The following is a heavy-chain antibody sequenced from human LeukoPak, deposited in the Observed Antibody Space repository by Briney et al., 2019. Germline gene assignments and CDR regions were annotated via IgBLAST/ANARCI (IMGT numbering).Heavy chain of an antibody. J-gene: IGHJ4*02. Sequence: PGGSLRLSCAASGFTVSSNYMSWVRQAPGKGLEWVSVIYSGGSTYYADSVKGRFTISRDNSKNTLYLQMNSLGAEDTAVYYCASTNPMVRGVFDYWGQGTLVTVSS. CDR2: IYSGGST. V-gene: IGHV3-66*01. CDR1: GFTVSSNY. D-gene: IGHD3-10*01. CDR3: ASTNPMVRGVFDY.